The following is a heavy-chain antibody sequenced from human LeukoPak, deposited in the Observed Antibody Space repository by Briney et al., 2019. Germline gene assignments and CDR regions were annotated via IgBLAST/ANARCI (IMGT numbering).Heavy chain of an antibody. Sequence: PGGSLRLSCAASGFTVSSNYMSWVRQAPGKGLEWVSVIYSGGSTYYADSVKGRFTISRDNSKNTLYLQMNSLRAEDTAVYYCAKALRFLEWVDAFDIWGQGTMVTVSS. V-gene: IGHV3-53*01. D-gene: IGHD3-3*01. CDR1: GFTVSSNY. J-gene: IGHJ3*02. CDR2: IYSGGST. CDR3: AKALRFLEWVDAFDI.